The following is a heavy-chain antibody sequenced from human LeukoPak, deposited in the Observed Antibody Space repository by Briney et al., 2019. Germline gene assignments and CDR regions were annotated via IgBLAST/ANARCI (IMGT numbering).Heavy chain of an antibody. D-gene: IGHD3-22*01. V-gene: IGHV3-30*04. CDR1: GFTFSNYA. J-gene: IGHJ4*02. CDR3: ARGAKSYYYDSSGSYYFDY. CDR2: ISYDGSNK. Sequence: PGGSLRLSCAASGFTFSNYAMNWVRQAPGKGLEWVAVISYDGSNKYYADSVKGRFTISRDNSKNTLYLQMNSLRAEDTAVYYCARGAKSYYYDSSGSYYFDYWGQGTLVTVSS.